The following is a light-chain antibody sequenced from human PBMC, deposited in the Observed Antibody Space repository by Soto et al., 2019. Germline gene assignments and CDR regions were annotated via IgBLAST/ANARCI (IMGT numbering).Light chain of an antibody. CDR1: QSLLHSNGYNY. V-gene: IGKV2-28*01. CDR2: LGS. CDR3: MQALQPPWT. J-gene: IGKJ1*01. Sequence: DIVMTQSPLSLPVTPGDPASISCRSSQSLLHSNGYNYLDWYLQKPGQSPQLLIYLGSNRASGVPDRFSGSGSGTDFTLKISRVEAEDVGVYYCMQALQPPWTFGQGTKVEIK.